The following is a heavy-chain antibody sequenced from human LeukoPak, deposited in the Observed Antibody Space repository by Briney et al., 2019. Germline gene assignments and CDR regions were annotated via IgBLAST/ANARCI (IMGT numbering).Heavy chain of an antibody. J-gene: IGHJ4*02. D-gene: IGHD3-22*01. V-gene: IGHV4-39*07. CDR2: IYYSGST. CDR3: ASEYYYDTSGYYSLAS. Sequence: NSSETLSLTCTVSGGSISSSSYYWGWIRQPPGKGLEWIGSIYYSGSTYYNPSLKSRVTMSVDTSKNQFSLKLRSVTAADTAVYYCASEYYYDTSGYYSLASWGQGHLVTVSS. CDR1: GGSISSSSYY.